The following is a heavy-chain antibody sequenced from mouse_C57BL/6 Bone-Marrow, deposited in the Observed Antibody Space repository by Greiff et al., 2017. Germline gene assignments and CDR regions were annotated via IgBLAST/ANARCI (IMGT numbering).Heavy chain of an antibody. CDR1: GFTFSSYG. CDR2: ISSGGSYT. D-gene: IGHD1-1*01. V-gene: IGHV5-6*01. Sequence: EVQVVESGGDLVKPGGSLKLSCAASGFTFSSYGMSWVRQTPDKRLEWVATISSGGSYTYYPDSVKGRFTISRDNAKNTLYLQMSSLKSEDTAMYYCARQGIYYYGSSYDWFAFGGQGTLVTVSA. CDR3: ARQGIYYYGSSYDWFAF. J-gene: IGHJ3*01.